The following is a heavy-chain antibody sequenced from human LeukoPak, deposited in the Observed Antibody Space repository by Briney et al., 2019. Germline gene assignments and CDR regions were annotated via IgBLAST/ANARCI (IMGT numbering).Heavy chain of an antibody. V-gene: IGHV3-30*09. J-gene: IGHJ4*02. Sequence: GGSLRLSCAASGFTFSSYAMHWVRQAPGKGLDWVAVISHDGSNKYYADSVKGQFAISRDNSKNTLYLQMNSLRTEDTAVYYCARELAMVNRVFDYWGQGTLVTVSS. CDR1: GFTFSSYA. CDR3: ARELAMVNRVFDY. CDR2: ISHDGSNK. D-gene: IGHD5-18*01.